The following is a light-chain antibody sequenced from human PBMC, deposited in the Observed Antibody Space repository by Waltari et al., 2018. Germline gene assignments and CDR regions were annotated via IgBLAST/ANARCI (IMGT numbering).Light chain of an antibody. CDR1: QSVSSK. Sequence: EIVMKTSPATLSVSPGERATLSCRASQSVSSKLAWYQQKPGRAPRLLIYGASTRATGIPARFSGSGSGTEFTLTISSLQSEDFAVYYCQQYNNWPYTFGQGTKLEIK. CDR3: QQYNNWPYT. V-gene: IGKV3-15*01. J-gene: IGKJ2*01. CDR2: GAS.